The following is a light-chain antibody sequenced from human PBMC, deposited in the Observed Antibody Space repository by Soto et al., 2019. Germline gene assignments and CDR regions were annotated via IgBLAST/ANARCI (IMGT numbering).Light chain of an antibody. CDR2: KAS. J-gene: IGKJ1*01. CDR3: LEYGTALA. V-gene: IGKV1-5*03. CDR1: QSISDW. Sequence: DIQMTQSPSTLSASVGDRVTITCRASQSISDWLAWHQQKPGKAPKLLIYKASSLESAVPPSSSGSGYRTEFTLPISSLQPDDFATYSCLEYGTALAFGQGTKVDIK.